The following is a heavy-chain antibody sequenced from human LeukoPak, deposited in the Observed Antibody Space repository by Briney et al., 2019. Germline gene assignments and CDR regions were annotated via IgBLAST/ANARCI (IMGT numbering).Heavy chain of an antibody. CDR2: INPNSGGT. D-gene: IGHD3-10*01. V-gene: IGHV1-2*06. CDR1: GYTFTGYY. Sequence: ASVKVSCKASGYTFTGYYMHWVRQAPGQGLEWMGRINPNSGGTNYAQKFQGRVTMTRDTSISTAYMELSRLRSDDTAVYYCARGGSYYGSGGRYWGQGTLVTVSS. CDR3: ARGGSYYGSGGRY. J-gene: IGHJ4*02.